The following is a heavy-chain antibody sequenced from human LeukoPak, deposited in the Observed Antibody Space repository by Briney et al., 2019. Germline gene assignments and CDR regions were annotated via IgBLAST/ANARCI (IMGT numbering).Heavy chain of an antibody. J-gene: IGHJ5*02. CDR2: IKQDGSEK. V-gene: IGHV3-7*05. CDR3: ARGWWLHSEANWFDP. D-gene: IGHD2-21*01. CDR1: GFTLSSYW. Sequence: GGSLRLSCAASGFTLSSYWMSWVRQAPGKGLEWVANIKQDGSEKYYVDSVKGRFTISRDNAKNSLYLQMNSLRAEDTAVYYCARGWWLHSEANWFDPWGQGTLVTVSS.